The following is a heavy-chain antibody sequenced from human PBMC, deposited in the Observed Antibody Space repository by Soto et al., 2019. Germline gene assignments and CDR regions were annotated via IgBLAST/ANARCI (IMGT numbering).Heavy chain of an antibody. D-gene: IGHD5-12*01. CDR2: IGASTTYI. CDR3: AREPVAFDS. Sequence: GGSLRLSCAASGVTFSSYAMNWVRQAPGKGLEWVSSIGASTTYIYYVDSVKGRFTISRDDAKNSLYLQMNSLRVEDTAVYYCAREPVAFDSWGQGTLVTVSS. V-gene: IGHV3-21*01. J-gene: IGHJ4*02. CDR1: GVTFSSYA.